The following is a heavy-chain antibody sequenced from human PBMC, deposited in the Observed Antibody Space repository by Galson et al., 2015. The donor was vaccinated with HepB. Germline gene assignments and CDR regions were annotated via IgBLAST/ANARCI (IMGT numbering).Heavy chain of an antibody. CDR2: IWYDGSNK. CDR3: ARVTRLLWFEEEYYFDY. D-gene: IGHD3-10*01. V-gene: IGHV3-33*08. CDR1: GFTFSSYG. Sequence: SLRLSCAASGFTFSSYGMHWVRQAPGKGLEWVAVIWYDGSNKYYADSVKGRFTISRDNSKNTLYLQMNSLRAEDTAVYYCARVTRLLWFEEEYYFDYWGQGTLVTVSS. J-gene: IGHJ4*02.